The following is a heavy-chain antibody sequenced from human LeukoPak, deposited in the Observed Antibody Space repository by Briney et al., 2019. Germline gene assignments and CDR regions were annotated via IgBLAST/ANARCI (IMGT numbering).Heavy chain of an antibody. CDR2: IYSGGTT. CDR1: GFTVSNNY. V-gene: IGHV3-53*01. D-gene: IGHD3-22*01. Sequence: GGSLRLSCAASGFTVSNNYVTWVRQAPGKGLEWVAVIYSGGTTYYADSVKGRFTISRDNSKNTLYLQMNSPRVEDTAVYYCVRGPPQMMVPIYWGQGTLVTVSS. CDR3: VRGPPQMMVPIY. J-gene: IGHJ4*02.